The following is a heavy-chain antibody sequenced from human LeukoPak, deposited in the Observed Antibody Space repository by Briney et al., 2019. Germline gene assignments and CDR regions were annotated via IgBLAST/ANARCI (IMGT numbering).Heavy chain of an antibody. D-gene: IGHD4-17*01. Sequence: SETLSLTCTVSGGSISSYYWSWIRQPPGKGLEWIGYIYYSGSTNYNPSLKSRVTISVDTSKNQFSLKLSSVTAADTAVYYCATLADYGDYVTVFDYWGQGTLVTVSS. CDR3: ATLADYGDYVTVFDY. CDR1: GGSISSYY. J-gene: IGHJ4*02. CDR2: IYYSGST. V-gene: IGHV4-59*08.